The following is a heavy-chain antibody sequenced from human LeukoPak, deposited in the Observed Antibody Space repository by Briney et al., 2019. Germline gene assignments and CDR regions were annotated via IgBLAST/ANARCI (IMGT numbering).Heavy chain of an antibody. CDR1: GGSINIYY. J-gene: IGHJ4*02. Sequence: KTSETLSLTCTVSGGSINIYYWSWLRQSAGKGLEWIGRIYTSGSTNYNPSLKSRVTMSVDTSKHQFSLKLSSVTAADTAVYYCARDVVTTTGDYFDYWGQGTLVTVSS. CDR2: IYTSGST. D-gene: IGHD2-2*01. V-gene: IGHV4-4*07. CDR3: ARDVVTTTGDYFDY.